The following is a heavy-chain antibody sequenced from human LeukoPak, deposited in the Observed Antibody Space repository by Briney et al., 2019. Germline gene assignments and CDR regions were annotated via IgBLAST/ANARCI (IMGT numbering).Heavy chain of an antibody. CDR1: GGSISSSSYY. CDR3: AKIVGLPATMAYFDY. Sequence: SETLSPTCTVSGGSISSSSYYWGWIRQPPGKGLEWIGSIYYSGNTYYNPSLKSRVTISVDTSKSQFSLRLNSVTAADTAVYYCAKIVGLPATMAYFDYWGQGILITVSS. CDR2: IYYSGNT. J-gene: IGHJ4*02. V-gene: IGHV4-39*07. D-gene: IGHD2-2*01.